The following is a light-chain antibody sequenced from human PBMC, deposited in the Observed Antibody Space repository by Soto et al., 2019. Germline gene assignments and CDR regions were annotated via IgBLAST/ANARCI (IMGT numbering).Light chain of an antibody. CDR3: QQYGSSPPWT. CDR2: GAS. V-gene: IGKV3-20*01. J-gene: IGKJ1*01. Sequence: EIVLTQSPGTLSLSPGERATLSCRASQSVSSTYLAWYQQKPGQAPRLLFYGASSRATDIPDRFSGSGSGTDFTLTISRLEPEYFAVYYCQQYGSSPPWTFGQGTKVEIK. CDR1: QSVSSTY.